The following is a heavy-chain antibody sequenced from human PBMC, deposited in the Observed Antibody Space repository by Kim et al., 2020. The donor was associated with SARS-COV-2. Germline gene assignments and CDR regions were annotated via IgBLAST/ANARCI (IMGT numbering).Heavy chain of an antibody. CDR1: GFTFSSND. D-gene: IGHD2-21*02. CDR3: STRTCRGANCYCDGLDYYG. V-gene: IGHV3-53*01. J-gene: IGHJ6*01. Sequence: GGSLRLSCAASGFTFSSNDMSWVRQAPGKGLEWVSGINSSGSTYSADSVKGRFTISTNNTNNTQYLQFSSMNNENTEVNYCSTRTCRGANCYCDGLDYYG. CDR2: INSSGST.